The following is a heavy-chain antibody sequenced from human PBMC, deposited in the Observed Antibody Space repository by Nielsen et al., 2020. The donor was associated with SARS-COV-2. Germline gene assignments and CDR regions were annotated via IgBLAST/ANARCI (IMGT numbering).Heavy chain of an antibody. J-gene: IGHJ4*02. D-gene: IGHD3-22*01. V-gene: IGHV1-46*01. Sequence: ASVKVSCKAPGYTFTNNYMHWVRQAPGQGLEWMGLINPTNGGTTYAQKFLGTVTMTRDTSTSTVYMELSSLRSDDTAVYYCARDSSGTYRRVDYWGQGTLVTVSS. CDR2: INPTNGGT. CDR1: GYTFTNNY. CDR3: ARDSSGTYRRVDY.